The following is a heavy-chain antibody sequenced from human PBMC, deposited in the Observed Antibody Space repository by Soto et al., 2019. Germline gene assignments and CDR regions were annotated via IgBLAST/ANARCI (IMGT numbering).Heavy chain of an antibody. CDR2: IYYSGST. V-gene: IGHV4-39*01. CDR3: ATSSSRCLVDPHWFAP. J-gene: IGHJ5*02. D-gene: IGHD6-19*01. CDR1: GGSISSSSYY. Sequence: SETLSLTCTVSGGSISSSSYYWGWIRQPPGKGLEWIGSIYYSGSTYYNPSLKSRVTISVDTSKNQSSLKLSSVTAADTAVYYCATSSSRCLVDPHWFAPWGQGTPVTVSS.